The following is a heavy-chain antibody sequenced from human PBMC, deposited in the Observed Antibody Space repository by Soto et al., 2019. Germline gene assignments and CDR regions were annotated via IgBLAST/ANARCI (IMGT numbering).Heavy chain of an antibody. V-gene: IGHV1-69*06. CDR3: ARDTDPSGTADWFAH. CDR2: IIPIFGTA. CDR1: GGTFSSYA. Sequence: QVQLVQSGAELKNPGSSVKVSCKASGGTFSSYAISWVRQAPGQGLEWMGGIIPIFGTANYAQKFQGRVTINADKSTSTADRELSSLRSEDTAVYYCARDTDPSGTADWFAHGGKGTLVAVSS. J-gene: IGHJ5*02. D-gene: IGHD2-15*01.